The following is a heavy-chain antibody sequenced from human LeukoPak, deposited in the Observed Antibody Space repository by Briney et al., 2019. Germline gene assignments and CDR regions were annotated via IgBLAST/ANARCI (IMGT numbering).Heavy chain of an antibody. CDR2: ISAGGSNI. V-gene: IGHV3-23*01. Sequence: ETGGSLRLPCAASGFTFSSYAMHWVRQAPGKGLEWVSFISAGGSNIYYADSVKGRFTVSRDSSKNTLYLQMNSLRAEDTAVYHCARSERSVDYWGQGTLVTVSS. J-gene: IGHJ4*02. CDR3: ARSERSVDY. CDR1: GFTFSSYA. D-gene: IGHD5-24*01.